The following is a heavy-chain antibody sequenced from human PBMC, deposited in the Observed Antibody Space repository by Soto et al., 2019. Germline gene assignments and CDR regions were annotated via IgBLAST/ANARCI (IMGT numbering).Heavy chain of an antibody. CDR1: GYTFTSYY. CDR2: INPSGGST. D-gene: IGHD3-22*01. V-gene: IGHV1-46*01. J-gene: IGHJ4*02. Sequence: QVQLVQSGAEVKKPGASVKVSCKASGYTFTSYYMHWVRQAPGQGLEWMGIINPSGGSTSYAQKFQGRVTMTRDTSTSTVYMELSSLRSEDTAVYYCAREPPYYYDSSGYFDYWGQGTLVTVSS. CDR3: AREPPYYYDSSGYFDY.